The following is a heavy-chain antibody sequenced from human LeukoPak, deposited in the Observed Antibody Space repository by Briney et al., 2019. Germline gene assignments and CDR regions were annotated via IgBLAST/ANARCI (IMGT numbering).Heavy chain of an antibody. Sequence: GGSLRLSCSASGFTFNSYPVHWVRQAPGKGLEYVSGISRNGGSTYYADSVKGRFTISRDNSRNTLHLQMSSLRVEDTAVYYCVKDSSSGSYFDYWGQRTLVTVSS. V-gene: IGHV3-64D*06. D-gene: IGHD3-10*01. CDR2: ISRNGGST. CDR3: VKDSSSGSYFDY. CDR1: GFTFNSYP. J-gene: IGHJ4*02.